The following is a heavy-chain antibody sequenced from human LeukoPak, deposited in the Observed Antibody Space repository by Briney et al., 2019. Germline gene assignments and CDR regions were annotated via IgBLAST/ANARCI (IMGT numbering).Heavy chain of an antibody. CDR1: GYSFTSYG. CDR3: AKPSATTYYDILTGSPIDY. V-gene: IGHV1-69*06. D-gene: IGHD3-9*01. CDR2: IIPIFGTA. J-gene: IGHJ4*02. Sequence: ASVKVSCKASGYSFTSYGITWVRQAPGQGLEWMGGIIPIFGTANYAQKFQGRVTITADKSTSTAYMELSSLRSEDTAVYYCAKPSATTYYDILTGSPIDYWGQGTLVTVSS.